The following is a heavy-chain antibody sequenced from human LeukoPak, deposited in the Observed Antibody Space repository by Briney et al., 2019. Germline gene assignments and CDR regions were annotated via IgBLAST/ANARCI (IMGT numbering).Heavy chain of an antibody. CDR1: GGSISSYY. Sequence: SETLSLTCTVSGGSISSYYWSWIWQPPGKGLEWIGYIYYSGSTNYNPSLKSRVTISVDTSKNQFSLKLSSVTAADTAVYYCARGDIAVAGFDYWGQGTLVTVSS. J-gene: IGHJ4*02. D-gene: IGHD6-19*01. CDR3: ARGDIAVAGFDY. CDR2: IYYSGST. V-gene: IGHV4-59*01.